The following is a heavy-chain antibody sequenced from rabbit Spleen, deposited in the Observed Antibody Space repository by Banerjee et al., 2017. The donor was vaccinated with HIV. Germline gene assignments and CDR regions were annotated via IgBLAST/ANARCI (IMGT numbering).Heavy chain of an antibody. Sequence: QLVESGGGLVQPGGSLKLSCKASAFDFSNYYINWVRQAPGKGLEWIGYIVPIFGVTYYANWVNGRFTISSHNAQNTLYLQLNSLTAADTATYFCARGPPYAGYAGYGYVYLNLWGPGTLVTVS. V-gene: IGHV1S7*01. CDR3: ARGPPYAGYAGYGYVYLNL. J-gene: IGHJ4*01. CDR2: IVPIFGVT. D-gene: IGHD6-1*01. CDR1: AFDFSNYY.